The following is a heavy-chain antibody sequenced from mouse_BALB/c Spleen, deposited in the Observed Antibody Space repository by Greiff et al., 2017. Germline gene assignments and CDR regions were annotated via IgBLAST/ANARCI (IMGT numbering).Heavy chain of an antibody. CDR3: ASLDGYYSWFAY. CDR1: GYSITSDYA. V-gene: IGHV3-2*02. Sequence: EVKLMESGPGLVKPSQSLSLTCTVTGYSITSDYAWNWIRQFPGNKLEWMGYISYSGSTSYNPSLKSRISITRDTSKNQFFLQLNSVTTEDTATYYCASLDGYYSWFAYWGQGTLVTVSA. J-gene: IGHJ3*01. D-gene: IGHD2-3*01. CDR2: ISYSGST.